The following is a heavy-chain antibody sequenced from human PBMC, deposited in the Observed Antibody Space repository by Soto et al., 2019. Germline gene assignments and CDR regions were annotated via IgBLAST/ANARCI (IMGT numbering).Heavy chain of an antibody. CDR3: AREGVGPNCSGGTCCGYGD. D-gene: IGHD2-15*01. J-gene: IGHJ4*02. Sequence: AETLSLTCTVSGGSISSYYWSWIRQPPGQGLEWIGHIYYTGTTNYNPSLRSRVTISVDTSKNQFSLKLSSVTAADTAVYYCAREGVGPNCSGGTCCGYGDCGQGTLVTV. CDR1: GGSISSYY. V-gene: IGHV4-59*01. CDR2: IYYTGTT.